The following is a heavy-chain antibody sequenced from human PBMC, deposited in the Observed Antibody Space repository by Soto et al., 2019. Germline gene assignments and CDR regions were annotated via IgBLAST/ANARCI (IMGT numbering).Heavy chain of an antibody. D-gene: IGHD3-9*01. J-gene: IGHJ4*02. Sequence: QVQLVESGGGVVQPGRSLRLSCAASGFTFSGYAMHWVRQAPGKGPEWVAVISYDGSNKYYADSVKGRFTISRDNSKNTLYLQMNGLRPEDAAVYYCARDQYDILTGPNYWGQGTLVTVSS. V-gene: IGHV3-30-3*01. CDR3: ARDQYDILTGPNY. CDR2: ISYDGSNK. CDR1: GFTFSGYA.